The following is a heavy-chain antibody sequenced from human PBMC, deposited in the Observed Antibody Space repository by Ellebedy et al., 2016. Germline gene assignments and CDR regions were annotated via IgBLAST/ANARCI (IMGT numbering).Heavy chain of an antibody. J-gene: IGHJ4*02. CDR3: YYGHYSGS. V-gene: IGHV3-23*01. CDR2: ISGNGSTT. CDR1: GFSFSGYA. D-gene: IGHD4-17*01. Sequence: GGSLRLXXVVSGFSFSGYAMTWVRQAPGKGLEWVSTISGNGSTTYYADSLKGRFIISRDNSKNTMYLQMNSLRADDTAVYYCYYGHYSGSWGQGTLVTVSS.